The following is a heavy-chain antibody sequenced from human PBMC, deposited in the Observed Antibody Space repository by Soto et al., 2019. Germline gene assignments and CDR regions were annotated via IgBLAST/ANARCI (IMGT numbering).Heavy chain of an antibody. D-gene: IGHD3-10*01. CDR2: VDPEESET. Sequence: GASVKVSCKVSGYTFTDHYVHWVQQAPGKGLEWLGLVDPEESETIYAEKFQGRVTITADTSTDTDYMELRSLRSEDTGVYYCAYGSGSYLHYFAYWGQGTLVTVSS. V-gene: IGHV1-69-2*01. J-gene: IGHJ4*02. CDR1: GYTFTDHY. CDR3: AYGSGSYLHYFAY.